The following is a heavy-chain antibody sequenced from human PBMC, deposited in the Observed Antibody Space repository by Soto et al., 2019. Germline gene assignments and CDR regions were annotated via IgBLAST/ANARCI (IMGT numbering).Heavy chain of an antibody. CDR3: ARQTVTPGEFDP. D-gene: IGHD4-17*01. J-gene: IGHJ5*02. Sequence: GESMKVSSKGSGYSCTSYCSGCMRQMPGKGLEWMGIIYPGDSDTRYSPSFQGQVTISADKSISTAYLQWSSLKASDTAMYYCARQTVTPGEFDPWGQGTLVTVSS. CDR2: IYPGDSDT. V-gene: IGHV5-51*01. CDR1: GYSCTSYC.